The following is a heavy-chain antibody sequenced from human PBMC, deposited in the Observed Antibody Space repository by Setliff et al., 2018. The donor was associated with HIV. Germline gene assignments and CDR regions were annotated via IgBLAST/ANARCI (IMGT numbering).Heavy chain of an antibody. V-gene: IGHV1-58*01. J-gene: IGHJ6*02. Sequence: SVKVSCKASGFTFTDSAVQWVRQTRGQRLEWIGWIVVGRGNTNYAQQFQGRVTITRDMSTSTAYMELSSLRSEDTAVYYCARDVDHMMDVWGPGTTVTVSS. CDR2: IVVGRGNT. CDR1: GFTFTDSA. CDR3: ARDVDHMMDV.